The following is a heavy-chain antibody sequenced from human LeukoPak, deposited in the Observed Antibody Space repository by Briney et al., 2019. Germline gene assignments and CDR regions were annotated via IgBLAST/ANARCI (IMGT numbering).Heavy chain of an antibody. J-gene: IGHJ5*02. CDR1: GYSFTSYW. CDR3: ARGEEGATIFGVVIISGGGNWFDP. CDR2: IYPGGSGT. D-gene: IGHD3-3*01. V-gene: IGHV5-51*03. Sequence: GESLKISCKGSGYSFTSYWNCGGRQMPREGLEGMGIIYPGGSGTRYSPSLQGQVTISADKSISTAYLPLSCLTASDTAMSSRARGEEGATIFGVVIISGGGNWFDPWGQGTLVTVSS.